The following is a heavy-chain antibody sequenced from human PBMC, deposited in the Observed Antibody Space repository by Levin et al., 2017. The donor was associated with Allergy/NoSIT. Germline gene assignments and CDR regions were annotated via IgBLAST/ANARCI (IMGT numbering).Heavy chain of an antibody. Sequence: GGSLRLSCAASGFTFSSYAMHWVRQAPGKGLEWVAVISYDGSNKYYADSVKGRFTISRDNSKNTLYLQMNSLRAEDTAVYYCARGLGDFWSGYYYGMDVWGQGTTVTVSS. V-gene: IGHV3-30-3*01. CDR3: ARGLGDFWSGYYYGMDV. CDR2: ISYDGSNK. CDR1: GFTFSSYA. J-gene: IGHJ6*02. D-gene: IGHD3-3*01.